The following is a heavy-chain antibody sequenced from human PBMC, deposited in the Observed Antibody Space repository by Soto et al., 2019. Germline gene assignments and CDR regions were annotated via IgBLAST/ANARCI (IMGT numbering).Heavy chain of an antibody. Sequence: SETLSLTCTVSGGSISNYYWSWIRQPPGKGLEWIGYIYYSGSTNYNPSLKSRVTISVDTSKNQFSLKLNSVTAADTAVYYCARVNYGNYYYYYGMTVWGQGTTVTVSS. V-gene: IGHV4-59*01. D-gene: IGHD4-17*01. CDR3: ARVNYGNYYYYYGMTV. CDR2: IYYSGST. CDR1: GGSISNYY. J-gene: IGHJ6*02.